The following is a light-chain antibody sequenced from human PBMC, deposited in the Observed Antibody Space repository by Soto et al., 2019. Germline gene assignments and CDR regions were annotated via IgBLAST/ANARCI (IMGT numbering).Light chain of an antibody. CDR2: GAS. CDR3: QQHINLPLT. CDR1: HLVSTNY. V-gene: IGKV3D-20*02. Sequence: IVWMQPPGTQYLSPGERATLSSTASHLVSTNYLAWAQQKPGQAPRRLIYGASTRAAGIPARFSGSGSGADFTLTISSLQAEDGALYYCQQHINLPLTFGGGTKVDIK. J-gene: IGKJ4*01.